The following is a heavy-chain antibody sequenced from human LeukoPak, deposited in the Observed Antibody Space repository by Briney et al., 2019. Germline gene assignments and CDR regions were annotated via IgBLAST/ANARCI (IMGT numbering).Heavy chain of an antibody. J-gene: IGHJ3*01. D-gene: IGHD3-10*01. CDR1: GDSISSRNW. V-gene: IGHV4-4*02. CDR3: ARGTWFDTLFSAFDV. Sequence: SETLPLTCSVSGDSISSRNWWTWVRQTPEKGLEWIGEIYHTGSTNYNPSVESRVTISIDKSKNQLSLMLNSVTAADTALYYCARGTWFDTLFSAFDVWGQGTVVSVSS. CDR2: IYHTGST.